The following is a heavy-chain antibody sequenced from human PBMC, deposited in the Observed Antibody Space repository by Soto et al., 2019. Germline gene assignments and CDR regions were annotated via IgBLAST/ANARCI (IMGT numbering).Heavy chain of an antibody. V-gene: IGHV3-15*01. CDR3: TTDPTAMVTDYYYYYYMDV. Sequence: EVQLVESGGGLVKPGGSRRLSCAASGFTFSNAWMSWVRQAPGKGLEWVGRIKSKTDGGTTDYAAPVKGRFTISRDDSKNTLYLQMNSLKTEDTAVYYCTTDPTAMVTDYYYYYYMDVWGKGTTVTVSS. D-gene: IGHD5-18*01. CDR2: IKSKTDGGTT. J-gene: IGHJ6*03. CDR1: GFTFSNAW.